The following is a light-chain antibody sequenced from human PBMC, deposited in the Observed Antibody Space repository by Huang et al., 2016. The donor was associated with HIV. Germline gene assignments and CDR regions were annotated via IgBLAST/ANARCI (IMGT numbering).Light chain of an antibody. Sequence: EIVLTQSPATLSLSPGERATLSCRASQSVSSYLAWYQQKPGQAPRLLIYDASNRATGSPARFSGSGSGTDFTLTISSLEPEDFALYYCQQRSNWPLTFGGGTKVEIK. V-gene: IGKV3-11*01. CDR1: QSVSSY. CDR2: DAS. CDR3: QQRSNWPLT. J-gene: IGKJ4*01.